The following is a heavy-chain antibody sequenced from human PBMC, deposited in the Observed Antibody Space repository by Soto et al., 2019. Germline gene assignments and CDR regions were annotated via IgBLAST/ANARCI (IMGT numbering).Heavy chain of an antibody. Sequence: QVQLVESGGGVVQPGRSLRLSCAASGFTVSSYAMHWVRQAPGKGLEWVAVISYDGSNKYYADSVKGRITISRDNSKNTLYLQMNSLRAEDTAVYYCARHREGGWLVLSHYFDYWGQGTLVTVSS. CDR1: GFTVSSYA. V-gene: IGHV3-30-3*01. CDR3: ARHREGGWLVLSHYFDY. D-gene: IGHD6-19*01. J-gene: IGHJ4*02. CDR2: ISYDGSNK.